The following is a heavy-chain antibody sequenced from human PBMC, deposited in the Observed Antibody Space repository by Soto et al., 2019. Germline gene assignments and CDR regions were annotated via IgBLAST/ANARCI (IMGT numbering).Heavy chain of an antibody. J-gene: IGHJ4*02. V-gene: IGHV1-18*01. CDR2: ISAYSGNT. CDR3: ARCINIFALASQQQTYYFAY. D-gene: IGHD3-3*02. CDR1: GYTFTSYG. Sequence: ASVKVSCKASGYTFTSYGISWVRQAPGQGLEWMGWISAYSGNTNYAQKLQGRVTMTTDTSTSTAYMELRSLRSDDTAVYYCARCINIFALASQQQTYYFAYWAQGTLVPVSP.